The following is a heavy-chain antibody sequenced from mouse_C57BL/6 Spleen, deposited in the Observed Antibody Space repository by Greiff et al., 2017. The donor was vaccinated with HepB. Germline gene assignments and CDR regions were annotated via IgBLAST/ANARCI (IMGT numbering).Heavy chain of an antibody. D-gene: IGHD6-1*01. CDR3: AREGPRRGYFDY. V-gene: IGHV1-76*01. CDR2: IYPGSGNT. J-gene: IGHJ2*01. Sequence: VQVVESGAELVRPGASVKLSCKASGYTFTDYYINWVKQRPGQGLEWIARIYPGSGNTYYNEKFKGKATLTAEKSSSTAYMQLSSLTSEDSAVYFCAREGPRRGYFDYWGQGTTLTVSS. CDR1: GYTFTDYY.